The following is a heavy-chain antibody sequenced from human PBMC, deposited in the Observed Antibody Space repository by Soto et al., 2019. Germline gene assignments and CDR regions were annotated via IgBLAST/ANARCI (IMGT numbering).Heavy chain of an antibody. J-gene: IGHJ4*02. CDR1: GFPFRSNG. D-gene: IGHD6-19*01. V-gene: IGHV3-33*01. CDR3: ATHPTGYSSGWDYFDY. Sequence: SLRISCAAAGFPFRSNGMHWGRQAPGQGLELVAVIWYDGSNKYYADSVKGRFTISRDNSKNTLYLQMNSLRAEDTAVYYCATHPTGYSSGWDYFDYWGQGTLVTVSS. CDR2: IWYDGSNK.